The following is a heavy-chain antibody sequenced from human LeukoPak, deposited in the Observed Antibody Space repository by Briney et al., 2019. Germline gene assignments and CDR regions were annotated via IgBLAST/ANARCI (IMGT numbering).Heavy chain of an antibody. V-gene: IGHV1-69*06. CDR1: GGTFSSYA. Sequence: PVKVSCKASGGTFSSYAISWVRQAPGQGLGWMGGIIPIFGTANYAQKFQGRVTITADKSTSTAYMELSSLRSEDTAVYYCARGHGYSGYDWDYWGQGTLVTVSS. J-gene: IGHJ4*02. CDR2: IIPIFGTA. CDR3: ARGHGYSGYDWDY. D-gene: IGHD5-12*01.